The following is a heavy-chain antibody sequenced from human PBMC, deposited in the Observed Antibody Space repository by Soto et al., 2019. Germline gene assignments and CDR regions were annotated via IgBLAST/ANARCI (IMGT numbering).Heavy chain of an antibody. J-gene: IGHJ4*02. CDR1: GYTFTSYA. V-gene: IGHV1-3*01. CDR3: ARGFSSGWGFDY. Sequence: QVQLVQSGAEVKKPGASVKVSCKASGYTFTSYAMHWVRQAPGQRLEWMGWINAGNGNTKYSQKFQGRVTITRDTSASTAYMELSSLRSEDTAVYYCARGFSSGWGFDYWGQGTLVTVSS. D-gene: IGHD6-19*01. CDR2: INAGNGNT.